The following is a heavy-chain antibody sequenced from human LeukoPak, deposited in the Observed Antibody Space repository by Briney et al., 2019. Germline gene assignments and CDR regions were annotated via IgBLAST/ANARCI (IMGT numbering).Heavy chain of an antibody. V-gene: IGHV4-34*01. CDR2: INHSGST. D-gene: IGHD3-22*01. J-gene: IGHJ3*02. CDR1: GGSFSGYY. Sequence: SETLSLTCAVYGGSFSGYYWSWIRQPPGKGLEWIGEINHSGSTNYNPSLKSRVTISVDTSKNQFSLKLSSVTAADTAVYYCARDLSRGYDSIFEKTADAFDIWGQGTMVTVSS. CDR3: ARDLSRGYDSIFEKTADAFDI.